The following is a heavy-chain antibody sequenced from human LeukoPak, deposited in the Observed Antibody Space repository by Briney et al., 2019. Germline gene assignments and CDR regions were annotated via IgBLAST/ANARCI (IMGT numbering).Heavy chain of an antibody. CDR2: IYYSGST. CDR1: GGSISSGGYY. Sequence: PSQTLSLTCTVSGGSISSGGYYWSWIRQHPGKGLEWVGYIYYSGSTYYNPSLKSRVTISVDTSKNQFSLKLSSVTAADTAVYYCARAGGFFSPFGYWGQGTLVAVSS. J-gene: IGHJ4*02. CDR3: ARAGGFFSPFGY. V-gene: IGHV4-31*03. D-gene: IGHD3-3*01.